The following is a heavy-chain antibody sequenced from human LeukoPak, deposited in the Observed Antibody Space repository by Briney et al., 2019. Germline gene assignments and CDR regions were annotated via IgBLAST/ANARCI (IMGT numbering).Heavy chain of an antibody. CDR3: AREESIDYPGAFDI. CDR1: GFTFSSYA. CDR2: ISYDGSNK. J-gene: IGHJ3*02. V-gene: IGHV3-30*04. D-gene: IGHD4-11*01. Sequence: PGGSLRLSCAASGFTFSSYAMHWVRQAPGEGLEWVAVISYDGSNKYYADSVKGRFTISRDNSKNTLYLQMNSLRAEDTAVYYCAREESIDYPGAFDIWGQGTMVTVSS.